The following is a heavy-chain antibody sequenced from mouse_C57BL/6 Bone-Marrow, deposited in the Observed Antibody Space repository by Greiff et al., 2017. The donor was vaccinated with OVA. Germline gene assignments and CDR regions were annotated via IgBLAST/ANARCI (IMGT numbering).Heavy chain of an antibody. D-gene: IGHD2-1*01. CDR3: ARLVTDWYFDV. CDR1: GFTFSDYG. J-gene: IGHJ1*03. V-gene: IGHV5-15*01. CDR2: ISNLAYSI. Sequence: EVKLMESGGGLVQPGGSLKLSCAASGFTFSDYGMAWVRQAPRKGPEWVAFISNLAYSIYYADTVTGRFTISRENAKNTLYLEMSSLRSEDTAMYYCARLVTDWYFDVWGTGTTVTVSS.